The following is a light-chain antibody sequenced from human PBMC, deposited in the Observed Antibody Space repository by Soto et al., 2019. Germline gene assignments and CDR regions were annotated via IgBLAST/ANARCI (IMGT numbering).Light chain of an antibody. CDR3: QQSYSTPCT. CDR1: QSISTY. CDR2: AAS. Sequence: DIQMTQSPSSLSASVGDRVTITGRASQSISTYLNWYQQKPGKAPNLLIYAASSLQSGVPSRFSGSRSGTDFTLTISSLQPEDFATYYWQQSYSTPCTFGQGTKLEIK. J-gene: IGKJ2*02. V-gene: IGKV1-39*01.